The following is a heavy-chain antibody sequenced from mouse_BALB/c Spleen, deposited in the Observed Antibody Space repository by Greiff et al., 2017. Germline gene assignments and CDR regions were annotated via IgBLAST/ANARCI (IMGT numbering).Heavy chain of an antibody. CDR1: GYTFTSYV. J-gene: IGHJ3*01. CDR2: INPYNDGT. Sequence: VQLKESGPELVKPGASVKMSCKASGYTFTSYVMHWVKQKPGQGLEWIGYINPYNDGTKYNEKFKGKATLTSDKSSSTAYMELSSLTSEDSAVYYCARKSAKGNYQGWVAYWGEGTLVTVAA. V-gene: IGHV1-14*01. D-gene: IGHD2-1*01. CDR3: ARKSAKGNYQGWVAY.